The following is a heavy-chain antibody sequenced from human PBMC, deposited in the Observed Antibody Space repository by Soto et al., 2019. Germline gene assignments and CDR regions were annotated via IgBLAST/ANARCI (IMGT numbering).Heavy chain of an antibody. CDR3: ARDIIVGATSYYYYGMDV. CDR1: GYTFTSHA. D-gene: IGHD1-26*01. J-gene: IGHJ6*02. V-gene: IGHV1-3*01. Sequence: ASVKVSCKASGYTFTSHAMHWVRQAPGQRLEWMGWINAGNGNTKYSQKFQGRVTITRDTSASTAYMELSGLRSEDTAVYYCARDIIVGATSYYYYGMDVWGQGTTVTVSS. CDR2: INAGNGNT.